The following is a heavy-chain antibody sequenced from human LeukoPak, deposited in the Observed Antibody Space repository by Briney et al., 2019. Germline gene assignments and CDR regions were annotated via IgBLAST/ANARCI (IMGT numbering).Heavy chain of an antibody. Sequence: ASVKVSCKASGYTFTAYYMHWVRQAPGQGLEWMGRINPNSGVTNYAQKFQGRVTMTRDTSISTAYMELSRLRSDDTAVYYCARGGEAYCGDDCYSTDYWGQGTLVTVSS. CDR1: GYTFTAYY. J-gene: IGHJ4*02. D-gene: IGHD2-21*02. V-gene: IGHV1-2*06. CDR3: ARGGEAYCGDDCYSTDY. CDR2: INPNSGVT.